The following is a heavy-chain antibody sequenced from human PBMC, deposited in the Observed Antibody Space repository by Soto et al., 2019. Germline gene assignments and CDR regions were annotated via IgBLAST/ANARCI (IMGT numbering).Heavy chain of an antibody. J-gene: IGHJ5*02. CDR2: ISSSSSYI. CDR3: AIVPSTPAGSPT. Sequence: GGSLRLSCAASGFTFSSYSMNWVRQAPGKGLEWVSSISSSSSYIYYADSVKGRFTISRDNAKNSLYLQMNSLRAEDTAVYYCAIVPSTPAGSPTWGQGTLVTRSS. D-gene: IGHD2-2*01. V-gene: IGHV3-21*01. CDR1: GFTFSSYS.